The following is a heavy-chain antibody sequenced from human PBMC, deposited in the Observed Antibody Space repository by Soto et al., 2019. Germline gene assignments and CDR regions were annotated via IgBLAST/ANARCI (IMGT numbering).Heavy chain of an antibody. J-gene: IGHJ4*02. CDR2: ISYDGSNK. Sequence: GESLKISCAASGFTFSSYAMHWVRQAPGKGLEWVAVISYDGSNKYYADSVKGRFTISRDNSKNTLYLQMNSLRAEDTAVYYCARGEYYGSGSYYLFDYWGQGTLVTVSS. CDR1: GFTFSSYA. CDR3: ARGEYYGSGSYYLFDY. V-gene: IGHV3-30*04. D-gene: IGHD3-10*01.